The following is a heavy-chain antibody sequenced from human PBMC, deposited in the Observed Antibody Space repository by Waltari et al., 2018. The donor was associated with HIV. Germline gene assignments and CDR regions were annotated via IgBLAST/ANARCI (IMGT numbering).Heavy chain of an antibody. CDR2: ISANGRAS. J-gene: IGHJ6*02. V-gene: IGHV3-23*01. CDR1: IFHSATSS. D-gene: IGHD3-16*01. CDR3: ARDWGDGYRQYYYYPMDV. Sequence: EEQLLESGGKFVQPGRSLRLSCVASIFHSATSSMNWVRQAPGQGLEWVATISANGRASFYADSVRGRFTVSRDNPKNTLYLQMDSLKVEDTARYYCARDWGDGYRQYYYYPMDVWGQGTAVTVSS.